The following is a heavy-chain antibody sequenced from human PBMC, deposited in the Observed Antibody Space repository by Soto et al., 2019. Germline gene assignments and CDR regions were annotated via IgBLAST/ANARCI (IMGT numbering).Heavy chain of an antibody. CDR3: ARQKDIVGLFGLKDSVYSGLDT. Sequence: PGESLKISCKTSVYNFTYYWIAWVRQMPGKGLEWMGITYPGDSATKYSPSFQGQVTISADKSISTAYLQWSSLKASDAAIYYCARQKDIVGLFGLKDSVYSGLDTCGQGTTVTVS. CDR1: VYNFTYYW. V-gene: IGHV5-51*01. D-gene: IGHD2-15*01. CDR2: TYPGDSAT. J-gene: IGHJ6*02.